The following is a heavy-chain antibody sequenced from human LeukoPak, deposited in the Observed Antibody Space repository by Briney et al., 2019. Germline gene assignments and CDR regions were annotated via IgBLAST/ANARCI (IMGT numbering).Heavy chain of an antibody. J-gene: IGHJ4*02. V-gene: IGHV4-34*01. CDR3: ARPRRYFDWLSRGSFDY. CDR1: GGSLCGYY. D-gene: IGHD3-9*01. CDR2: INHSGST. Sequence: SETLSLTCAVYGGSLCGYYWSWIRPPPGKGLEWIGEINHSGSTNYNPSLKSRVTISVDTSQKQFSLKLSSVTAADTAVYYCARPRRYFDWLSRGSFDYWGKGTLVTVSS.